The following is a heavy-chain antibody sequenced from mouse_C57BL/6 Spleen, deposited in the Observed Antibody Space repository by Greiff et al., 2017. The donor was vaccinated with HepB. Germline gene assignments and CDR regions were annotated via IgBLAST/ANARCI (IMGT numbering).Heavy chain of an antibody. CDR3: ARSYGNIYYAMDY. CDR2: IYPGDGDT. D-gene: IGHD2-10*02. Sequence: VQLVESGPELVKPGASVKISCKASGYAFSSSWMNWVEQRPGKGLEWIGRIYPGDGDTNYNGKFKGKATLTADKSSSTAYMQLSSLTSEDSAVYFCARSYGNIYYAMDYWGQGTSVTVSS. CDR1: GYAFSSSW. V-gene: IGHV1-82*01. J-gene: IGHJ4*01.